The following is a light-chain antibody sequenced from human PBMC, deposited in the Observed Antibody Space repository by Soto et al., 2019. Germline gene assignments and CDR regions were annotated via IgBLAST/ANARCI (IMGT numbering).Light chain of an antibody. CDR1: QSLVHSDGNTY. V-gene: IGKV2-30*02. CDR2: KVS. J-gene: IGKJ5*01. CDR3: MQGSHWPPIT. Sequence: DVVVTQSPLSLPVTLGQSASISFMSSQSLVHSDGNTYLSWFHQRTGQSPRRLIYKVSNRDSGVPDRFSGSGSGTDFTLKISRVEAEDVGVYYCMQGSHWPPITFGQGTRLEIK.